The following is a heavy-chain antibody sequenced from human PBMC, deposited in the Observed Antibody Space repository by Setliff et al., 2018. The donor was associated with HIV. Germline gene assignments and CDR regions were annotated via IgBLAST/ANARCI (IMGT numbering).Heavy chain of an antibody. V-gene: IGHV3-9*01. CDR1: GFTFDDYA. Sequence: PGGSLRLSCAASGFTFDDYAMNWVRQAPGKGLEWVSGISWNSGSIGYVDSVKGRFTISRDNAKKSLYLQMNSLRAEDTAVYYCAKGRAGYSFDYWGQGTLVTVSS. CDR2: ISWNSGSI. J-gene: IGHJ4*02. D-gene: IGHD6-13*01. CDR3: AKGRAGYSFDY.